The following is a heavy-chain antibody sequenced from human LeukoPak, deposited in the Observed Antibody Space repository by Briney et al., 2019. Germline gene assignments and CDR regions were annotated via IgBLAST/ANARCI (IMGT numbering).Heavy chain of an antibody. CDR2: IYYSGST. Sequence: SETLSLTCAVYGGSFSGYYWSWIRQHPGKGLEWIGYIYYSGSTYYNPSLKSRVTISVDTSKNQFSLKLSSVTAADTAVYYCARGRSAMAYFDYWGQGTLVTVSS. J-gene: IGHJ4*02. V-gene: IGHV4-31*11. CDR1: GGSFSGYY. CDR3: ARGRSAMAYFDY. D-gene: IGHD5-18*01.